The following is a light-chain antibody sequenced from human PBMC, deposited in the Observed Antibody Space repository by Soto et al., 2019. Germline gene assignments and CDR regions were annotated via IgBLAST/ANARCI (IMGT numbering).Light chain of an antibody. V-gene: IGLV1-47*01. Sequence: QSVLTQPHSASGTPLGRVTISCSGSSSNIGSNYVYWYQQLPGTAPKLLIYRNNQRPSGVPDRFSGSKSGTSASLAISGLRSEDEADYYCAAWDDSLSGPNYVFGTGTKVTVL. J-gene: IGLJ1*01. CDR3: AAWDDSLSGPNYV. CDR2: RNN. CDR1: SSNIGSNY.